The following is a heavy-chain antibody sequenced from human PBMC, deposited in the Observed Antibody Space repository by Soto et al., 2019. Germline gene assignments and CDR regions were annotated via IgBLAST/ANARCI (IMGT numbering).Heavy chain of an antibody. J-gene: IGHJ5*02. V-gene: IGHV1-18*01. CDR2: ISAYNGNT. CDR3: ARGDYDSSGFAP. D-gene: IGHD3-22*01. Sequence: ASVKVSCKASGYSFTSYGRRWVRQAPGQGLEWMGWISAYNGNTDYAQKLQGRVTMTTDTSTSTAYMELRSLRSDDTAVYYCARGDYDSSGFAPWGQGTLVTVSS. CDR1: GYSFTSYG.